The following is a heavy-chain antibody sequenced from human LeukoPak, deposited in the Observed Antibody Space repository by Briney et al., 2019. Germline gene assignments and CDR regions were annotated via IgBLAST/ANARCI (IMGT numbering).Heavy chain of an antibody. CDR3: ARGSHGVGPDY. J-gene: IGHJ4*02. D-gene: IGHD1-26*01. CDR2: INQGGNT. Sequence: SETLSLTCAVHGGSFSGYYWSWIRQPPGKGLEWIGEINQGGNTNYNPSLKGRVTISVDTSRNQFSLNLNSVTAADTAMYSCARGSHGVGPDYWGQGTLVTVSS. CDR1: GGSFSGYY. V-gene: IGHV4-34*01.